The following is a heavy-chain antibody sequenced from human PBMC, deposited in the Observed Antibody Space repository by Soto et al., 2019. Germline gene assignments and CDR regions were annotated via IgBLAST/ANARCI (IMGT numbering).Heavy chain of an antibody. J-gene: IGHJ4*02. CDR1: GFTFSSYG. V-gene: IGHV3-33*01. CDR2: IWYDGSNK. Sequence: GGSLRLSCAASGFTFSSYGMHWVRQAPGKGLEWVAVIWYDGSNKYYADSVKGRFTISRDNSKNTLYLQMNSLRAEDTAVYYCARDQPLDPLDYWGQGTRVTVSS. D-gene: IGHD3-16*02. CDR3: ARDQPLDPLDY.